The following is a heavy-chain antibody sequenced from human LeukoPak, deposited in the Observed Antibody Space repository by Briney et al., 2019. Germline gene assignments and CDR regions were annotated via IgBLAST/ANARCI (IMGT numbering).Heavy chain of an antibody. J-gene: IGHJ3*02. CDR3: ARGLNYYDSSGYYYGAFDI. CDR2: INHSGST. V-gene: IGHV4-34*01. D-gene: IGHD3-22*01. Sequence: PSETLSLTCTVSGGSISSYYWSWIRQPPGKGLEWIGEINHSGSTNYNPSLKSRVTISVDTSKNQFSLKLSSVTAADTAVYYCARGLNYYDSSGYYYGAFDIWGQGTMVTVSS. CDR1: GGSISSYY.